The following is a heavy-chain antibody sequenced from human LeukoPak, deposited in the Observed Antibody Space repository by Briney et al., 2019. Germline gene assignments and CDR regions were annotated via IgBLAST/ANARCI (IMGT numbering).Heavy chain of an antibody. V-gene: IGHV1-69*13. CDR2: IIPNSGTT. CDR3: ARSSGYCSGGSCYSFGFYYYYGMDV. D-gene: IGHD2-15*01. J-gene: IGHJ6*02. CDR1: GGTFSSYA. Sequence: SVKVSCKASGGTFSSYAISWVRQAPGQGLEWMGGIIPNSGTTNYTQRFQGRVTIIADESTSTAYMELSSLRSEDTAVYYCARSSGYCSGGSCYSFGFYYYYGMDVWGQGTTVTVSS.